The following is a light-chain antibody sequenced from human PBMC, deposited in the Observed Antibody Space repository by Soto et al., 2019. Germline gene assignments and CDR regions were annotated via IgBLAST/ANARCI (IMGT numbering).Light chain of an antibody. CDR1: QSVSYN. CDR3: QPYKNWPPLT. V-gene: IGKV3-15*01. CDR2: GAF. J-gene: IGKJ4*01. Sequence: EIVMTQSPATLSVSPRETATLSCRASQSVSYNLAWYQQKPGQGPRLLIYGAFSRATGIPARFSGSGSGTEFTLTFSSLQSEDFAVYYCQPYKNWPPLTFGGGTKVEIK.